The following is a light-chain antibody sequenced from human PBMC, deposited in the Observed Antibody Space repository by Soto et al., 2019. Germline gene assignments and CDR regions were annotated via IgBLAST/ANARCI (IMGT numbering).Light chain of an antibody. CDR1: QSVVYSDGNNY. J-gene: IGKJ2*01. V-gene: IGKV2-30*01. Sequence: EDVMTQSPLSLPVTLGQPASISCRSSQSVVYSDGNNYLSGFQQRRGQSPRRLIHKLSNRDSGVPDRFSCGGSGTDFTLKINRVQADDVAIYYCMQATHWPHTVGQGTKVNIK. CDR3: MQATHWPHT. CDR2: KLS.